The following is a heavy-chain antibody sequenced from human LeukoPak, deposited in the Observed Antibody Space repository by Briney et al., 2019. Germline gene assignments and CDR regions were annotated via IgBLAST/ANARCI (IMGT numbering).Heavy chain of an antibody. Sequence: GRSLRLSCAASAYTFSTYAIHWVRQAPGKGLEWVAVVSYDGSEKYYADSVKGRFTISRDNSKNTLYLQMNSLRPEDTAVYYCARDEGLRFLEWLSTMDVWGKGTTVTVSS. CDR3: ARDEGLRFLEWLSTMDV. D-gene: IGHD3-3*01. J-gene: IGHJ6*03. V-gene: IGHV3-30-3*01. CDR2: VSYDGSEK. CDR1: AYTFSTYA.